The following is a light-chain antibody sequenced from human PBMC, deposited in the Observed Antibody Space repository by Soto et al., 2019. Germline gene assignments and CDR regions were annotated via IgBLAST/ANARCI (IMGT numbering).Light chain of an antibody. CDR1: QSVSIY. J-gene: IGKJ1*01. V-gene: IGKV3-11*01. Sequence: EILLTQSPATLSLSPGERATLSCRTSQSVSIYLAWYQQKPGQAPRLLIYDTSNRATGIPARFSGNGSGTDFTLTISSLEPDDFAVYYCQQRSKWPPTFGQGTKVEIK. CDR2: DTS. CDR3: QQRSKWPPT.